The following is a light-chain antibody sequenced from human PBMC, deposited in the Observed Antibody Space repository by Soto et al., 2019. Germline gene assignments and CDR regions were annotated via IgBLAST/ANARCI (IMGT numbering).Light chain of an antibody. J-gene: IGLJ1*01. CDR3: NSYTTSSIYV. CDR2: DVS. V-gene: IGLV2-14*01. CDR1: SSDVGGYNY. Sequence: QSALTQPASVSGSPGQSITISCTGTSSDVGGYNYVSWYQQHPDKVPKLLIYDVSNRPSGGSDRFSGSKSGNTASLIISVLPDEDDAYYYGNSYTTSSIYVFGTGTKLTVL.